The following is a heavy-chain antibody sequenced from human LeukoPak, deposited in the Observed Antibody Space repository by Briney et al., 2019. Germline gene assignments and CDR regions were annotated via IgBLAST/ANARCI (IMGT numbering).Heavy chain of an antibody. J-gene: IGHJ4*02. CDR3: ARDAMYYYGSRTYFFFEY. CDR1: GGSFTTYY. Sequence: SETLSLTCTVSGGSFTTYYWSWIRQPAGKGLEWIGHIYTSGTTNYNPSLKSRVTMSIDTSKNQFSLKLSSITAADTAVYYCARDAMYYYGSRTYFFFEYWGQGTLVTVSS. D-gene: IGHD3-10*01. V-gene: IGHV4-4*07. CDR2: IYTSGTT.